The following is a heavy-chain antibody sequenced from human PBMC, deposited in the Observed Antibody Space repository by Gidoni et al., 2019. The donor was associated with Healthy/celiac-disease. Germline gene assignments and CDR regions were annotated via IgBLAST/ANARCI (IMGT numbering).Heavy chain of an antibody. CDR2: ISSSSSYI. Sequence: EVQLVESGGGLVKPGGSLRLSCAASGFTFRSYSMNWVRQAPGKGLEWVSSISSSSSYIYYADSVKGRFTISRDNAKNALYLQMNSLRAEDTAVYYCARDWAALGDDAFDIWGQGTMVTVSS. CDR3: ARDWAALGDDAFDI. V-gene: IGHV3-21*01. CDR1: GFTFRSYS. D-gene: IGHD3-16*01. J-gene: IGHJ3*02.